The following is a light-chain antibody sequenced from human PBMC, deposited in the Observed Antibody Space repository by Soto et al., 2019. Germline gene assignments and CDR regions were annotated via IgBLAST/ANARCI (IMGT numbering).Light chain of an antibody. CDR2: QVT. Sequence: QPALTLPASVSGSPGQSITISCTGTRSDLAIYNYVSWYQQQPGKAPKLMIYQVTNRPSGVSNRFSGSRSGNTASLTISGLQAEDEADYYCSSYTDSSNYVFGTGTKVTVL. CDR1: RSDLAIYNY. V-gene: IGLV2-14*01. CDR3: SSYTDSSNYV. J-gene: IGLJ1*01.